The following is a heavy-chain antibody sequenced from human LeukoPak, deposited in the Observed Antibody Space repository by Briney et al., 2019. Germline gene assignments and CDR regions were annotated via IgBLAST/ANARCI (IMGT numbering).Heavy chain of an antibody. V-gene: IGHV4-39*07. CDR3: ARAVTTSLSAADAFDI. CDR2: ISYSGST. D-gene: IGHD4-17*01. J-gene: IGHJ3*02. Sequence: SETLSLTCTVAGGSISSSSYYWGWIRLPPGKGLEWIGSISYSGSTYYNPSLKSRVTISVDTSKNQFSLKLSSVTAANTAVYYCARAVTTSLSAADAFDIWGQGTMVTVSP. CDR1: GGSISSSSYY.